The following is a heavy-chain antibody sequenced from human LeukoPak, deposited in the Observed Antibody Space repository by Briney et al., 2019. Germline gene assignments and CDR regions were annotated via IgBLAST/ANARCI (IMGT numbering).Heavy chain of an antibody. V-gene: IGHV3-23*01. D-gene: IGHD2-8*02. CDR2: IFPSGGEI. CDR3: ATYRQVLLPFES. J-gene: IGHJ4*02. CDR1: GFTFSTCA. Sequence: GGSLRLSCAASGFTFSTCAMIWVRQPPWKGLEWVSSIFPSGGEIHYADSVRGRFTISRDNSKSTLSLQMNSLRAEDTAIYYCATYRQVLLPFESWGQGTLVTVSS.